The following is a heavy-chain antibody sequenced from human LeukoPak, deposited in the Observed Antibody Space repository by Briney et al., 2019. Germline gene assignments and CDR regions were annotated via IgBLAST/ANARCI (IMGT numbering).Heavy chain of an antibody. Sequence: GGSLRLSCAASGFTFSSYSMNWVRQAPGKGLEWVSSISSSSSYIYYADSVKGRFTISRDNATNSLYLQMNSLRAEDTAVYYCARDMTTVSGVYYYGMDVWGQGTTVTVSS. CDR2: ISSSSSYI. D-gene: IGHD4-17*01. CDR3: ARDMTTVSGVYYYGMDV. CDR1: GFTFSSYS. J-gene: IGHJ6*02. V-gene: IGHV3-21*01.